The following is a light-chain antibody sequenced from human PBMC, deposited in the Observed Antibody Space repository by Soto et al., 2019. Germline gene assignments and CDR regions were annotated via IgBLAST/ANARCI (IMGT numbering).Light chain of an antibody. J-gene: IGKJ4*01. CDR2: DTS. CDR3: QPYNNWPLT. CDR1: QSVSSN. Sequence: EIVMTESPSTRSVSAWERSALSCVASQSVSSNLAWYQQKPGQAPRLLIYDTSTRATGVPARFRGSRSGPEFTLTINSLQSEDFAIYYCQPYNNWPLTFGGGTKVDIK. V-gene: IGKV3-15*01.